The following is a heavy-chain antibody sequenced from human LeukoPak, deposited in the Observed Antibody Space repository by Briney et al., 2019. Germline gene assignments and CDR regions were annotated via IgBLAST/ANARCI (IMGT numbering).Heavy chain of an antibody. V-gene: IGHV1-24*01. CDR2: FDPEDGET. D-gene: IGHD3-22*01. J-gene: IGHJ4*02. CDR1: GYTLTELS. CDR3: ATHYDSSGYPFDY. Sequence: ASVKVSCRVSGYTLTELSMHWVRQAPGKGLEWMGGFDPEDGETIYAQKFQGRVTMTEDTSTDTAYMELSSLRSEDTAVYYCATHYDSSGYPFDYWGQGTLVTVSS.